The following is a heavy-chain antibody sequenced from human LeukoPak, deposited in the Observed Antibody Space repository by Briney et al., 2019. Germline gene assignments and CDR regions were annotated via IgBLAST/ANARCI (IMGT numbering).Heavy chain of an antibody. Sequence: GGSLRLSCAASGFTFSSYSMNWVRQAPGKGLEWVSSISSSSSYIYYADSVKGRFTISRDNAKNSLYLQMNSLIAEDTAVYYCARDFRLSSIIPEFDYWGQGTLVTVSS. CDR1: GFTFSSYS. J-gene: IGHJ4*02. D-gene: IGHD1-14*01. CDR3: ARDFRLSSIIPEFDY. V-gene: IGHV3-21*01. CDR2: ISSSSSYI.